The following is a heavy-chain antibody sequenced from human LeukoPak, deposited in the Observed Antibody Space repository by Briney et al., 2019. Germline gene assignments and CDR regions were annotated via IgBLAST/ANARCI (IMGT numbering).Heavy chain of an antibody. Sequence: ASVKVSCKASGGTFSGYTISWVRQAPGQGLEWMGRIIPILGIANYAQKFQGRVTITADKSTSTAYMELSSLRSEDTAVYYCASDIVVVPAARSNPLDYWGQGTLVTVSS. CDR3: ASDIVVVPAARSNPLDY. V-gene: IGHV1-69*02. D-gene: IGHD2-2*01. CDR1: GGTFSGYT. J-gene: IGHJ4*02. CDR2: IIPILGIA.